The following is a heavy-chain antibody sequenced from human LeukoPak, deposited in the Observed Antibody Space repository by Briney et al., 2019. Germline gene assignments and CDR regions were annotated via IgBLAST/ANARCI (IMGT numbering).Heavy chain of an antibody. J-gene: IGHJ5*02. D-gene: IGHD3-10*01. CDR2: IYTSGST. Sequence: SETLSLTCTVSGGSISSYYWSWIRQPAGKGLEWIGRIYTSGSTNYNPSLKSRVTISVDKSKNQFPLKLSSVTAADTAVYYCARDGAGSGSYYNVQGWFDPWGQGTLVTVSS. CDR3: ARDGAGSGSYYNVQGWFDP. V-gene: IGHV4-4*07. CDR1: GGSISSYY.